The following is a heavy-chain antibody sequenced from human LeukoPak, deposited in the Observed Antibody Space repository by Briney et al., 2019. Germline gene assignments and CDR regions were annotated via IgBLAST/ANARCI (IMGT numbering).Heavy chain of an antibody. J-gene: IGHJ4*02. Sequence: PSETLSLTCTVSGGSISSYYWSWIRQPAGKGLEWIGRIYISGSGSTNYNPSLKSRVTMSVDTSKNQFSLKLSSVTAADTAVYYCAREGLRYYYDRSGYPPGYWGQGTPVTVSS. CDR1: GGSISSYY. D-gene: IGHD3-22*01. V-gene: IGHV4-4*07. CDR2: IYISGSGST. CDR3: AREGLRYYYDRSGYPPGY.